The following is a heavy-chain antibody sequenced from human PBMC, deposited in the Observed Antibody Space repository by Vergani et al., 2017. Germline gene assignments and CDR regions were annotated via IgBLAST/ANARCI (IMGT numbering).Heavy chain of an antibody. CDR3: ARSNYYGSGSYGY. Sequence: QVQLQQWGAGLLKPSETLSLTCAVYGGSFSGYYWSWIRQPPGKGLEWIGEINHSGSTNYNPSLKSRVTISVDTSKNQFSLKLSSVTAADTAVYYCARSNYYGSGSYGYWGQGTLVTVSS. V-gene: IGHV4-34*01. D-gene: IGHD3-10*01. CDR2: INHSGST. CDR1: GGSFSGYY. J-gene: IGHJ4*02.